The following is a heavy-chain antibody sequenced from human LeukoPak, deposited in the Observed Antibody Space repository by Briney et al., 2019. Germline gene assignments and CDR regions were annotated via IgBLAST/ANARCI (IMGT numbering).Heavy chain of an antibody. V-gene: IGHV3-7*03. CDR3: ARGGGLDV. J-gene: IGHJ6*02. CDR1: GFTFSSYG. CDR2: INHNGNVN. Sequence: GRSLRLSCAASGFTFSSYGMHWVRQAPGKGLEWVASINHNGNVNYYVDSVKGRFTISRDNAKNSLYLQMSNLRAEDTAVYFCARGGGLDVWGQGATVTVSS. D-gene: IGHD3-16*01.